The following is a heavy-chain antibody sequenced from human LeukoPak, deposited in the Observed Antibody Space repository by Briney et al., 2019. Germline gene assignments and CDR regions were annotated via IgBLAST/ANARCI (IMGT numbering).Heavy chain of an antibody. V-gene: IGHV3-30-3*01. CDR3: ARGSPPDY. CDR1: GFPFNTYA. CDR2: ISYDGSNK. J-gene: IGHJ4*02. Sequence: GGSLRLPCAASGFPFNTYAMYWVRQAPGKGLEWVAVISYDGSNKYYAESVKGRFTISRDDSKNTLYLQMNALRADDTGVYFCARGSPPDYWGQGILVTVSS.